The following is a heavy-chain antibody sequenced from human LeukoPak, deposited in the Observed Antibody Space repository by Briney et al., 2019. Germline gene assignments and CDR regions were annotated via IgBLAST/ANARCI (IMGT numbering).Heavy chain of an antibody. CDR1: GGSISSYY. CDR2: IYYGGST. J-gene: IGHJ4*02. D-gene: IGHD5-24*01. V-gene: IGHV4-59*12. CDR3: ARRWLQFRGLAPFDY. Sequence: PSETLSLTCTVSGGSISSYYWSWIRQPPGKGLEWIGYIYYGGSTNYNPSLKSRVTISVDTSKNQFSLKLSSVTAADTAVYYCARRWLQFRGLAPFDYWGQGTLVTVSS.